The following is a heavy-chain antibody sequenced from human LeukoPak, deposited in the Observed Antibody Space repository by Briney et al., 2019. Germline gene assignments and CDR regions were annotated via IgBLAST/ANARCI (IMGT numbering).Heavy chain of an antibody. CDR3: ARVYYDILTGYYNRWLDP. D-gene: IGHD3-9*01. J-gene: IGHJ5*02. CDR1: GGSISSYY. V-gene: IGHV4-59*01. Sequence: PSETLSLTCTVSGGSISSYYWSWIRQPPGKGLEWIGYIYYSGSTNYNPSLKSRVTISVDTSKNQFSLKLSSVTAADTAVYYCARVYYDILTGYYNRWLDPWGQGTLVTVSS. CDR2: IYYSGST.